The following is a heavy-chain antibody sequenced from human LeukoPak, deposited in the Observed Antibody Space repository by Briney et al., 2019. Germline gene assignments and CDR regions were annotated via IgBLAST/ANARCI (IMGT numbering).Heavy chain of an antibody. CDR2: IYYSGST. CDR3: ARHERTAVEFFDY. D-gene: IGHD6-19*01. J-gene: IGHJ4*02. CDR1: AGSISSSSYY. V-gene: IGHV4-39*01. Sequence: SETLSLTCSVSAGSISSSSYYWGWIRQAPGKGLEWIGSIYYSGSTYYNPSLKSRVTLSVDTSKNQFSLKLSSVTAADTAVYYCARHERTAVEFFDYWGQGTLVTVSS.